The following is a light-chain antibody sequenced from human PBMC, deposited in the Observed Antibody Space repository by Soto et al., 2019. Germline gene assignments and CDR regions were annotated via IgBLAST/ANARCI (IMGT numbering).Light chain of an antibody. CDR1: TNDIGRFNY. Sequence: QSALTQPASVSGSPGQAITISCTGTTNDIGRFNYVSWYQHHPGKAPKLMIYDVSNRPSGLSNRFSGSKSGNTASLIISGLQTEDEADYYCASYTTSRTVVFGGGTKLTVL. V-gene: IGLV2-14*03. J-gene: IGLJ2*01. CDR2: DVS. CDR3: ASYTTSRTVV.